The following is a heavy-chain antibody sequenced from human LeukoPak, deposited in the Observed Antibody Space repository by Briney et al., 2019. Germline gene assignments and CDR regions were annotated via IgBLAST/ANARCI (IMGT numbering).Heavy chain of an antibody. Sequence: SETLSLTCAVYGESFSGYYWSWIRQPPGKGLEWFGEINHSGSTNYNPSLKSRVTISVDTSKNQFSLKLSSVTAAHTAVYYCAREGRYCSSTSCYIDYWGQGTLVTVSS. CDR1: GESFSGYY. D-gene: IGHD2-2*02. V-gene: IGHV4-34*01. CDR3: AREGRYCSSTSCYIDY. J-gene: IGHJ4*02. CDR2: INHSGST.